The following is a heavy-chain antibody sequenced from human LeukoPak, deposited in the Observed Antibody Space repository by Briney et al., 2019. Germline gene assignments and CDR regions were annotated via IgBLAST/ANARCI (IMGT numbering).Heavy chain of an antibody. J-gene: IGHJ6*03. CDR1: GFTFSSYA. V-gene: IGHV3-23*01. D-gene: IGHD7-27*01. CDR2: ISGSGGST. Sequence: GSLRLSCAASGFTFSSYAMSWVRQAPGKGLEWVSTISGSGGSTYYADSVKGRFTISRDNSKNTLYLQMNSLRAEDTAVYYCAKLPGGQVLYYYYYMDVWGKGTTVTVSS. CDR3: AKLPGGQVLYYYYYMDV.